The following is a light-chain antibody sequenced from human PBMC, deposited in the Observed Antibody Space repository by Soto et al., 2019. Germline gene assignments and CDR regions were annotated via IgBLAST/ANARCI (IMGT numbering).Light chain of an antibody. Sequence: EIVMTQSPATLSVSPGEGATLSCRASENVDTNLAWYQHKPGQAPRLLIYGASTMAAGVPARFSGSGSGTEFTLTISSLESEDVAVYYCQQCHKWPRITFGPGTRL. J-gene: IGKJ5*01. V-gene: IGKV3-15*01. CDR3: QQCHKWPRIT. CDR1: ENVDTN. CDR2: GAS.